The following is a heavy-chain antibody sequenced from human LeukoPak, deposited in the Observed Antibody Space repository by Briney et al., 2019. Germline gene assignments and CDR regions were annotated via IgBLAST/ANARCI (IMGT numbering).Heavy chain of an antibody. V-gene: IGHV3-74*01. CDR1: GFTFSSNW. CDR3: ARRYYDTTGYAFDI. D-gene: IGHD3-22*01. Sequence: GGSLRLSCAASGFTFSSNWMHWVRQAPGKGLVWVSRINEDGSTTNYADSVKGRITISRDNAKNSLFLQMNSLRAEDTVIYYCARRYYDTTGYAFDIWGQGTMVTVSS. CDR2: INEDGSTT. J-gene: IGHJ3*02.